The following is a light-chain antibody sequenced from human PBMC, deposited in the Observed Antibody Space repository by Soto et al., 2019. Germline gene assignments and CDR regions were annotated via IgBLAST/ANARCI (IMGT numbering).Light chain of an antibody. CDR2: GVS. CDR1: QSVGSTF. Sequence: EIVLTQSPGTLSVSPGERATLSCRASQSVGSTFLAWYQQKPGQAPRLLIYGVSKRATGIPDRFSGSGSGTDFILDISRLEPEDCAVYYCQQRSNWPPYTFGQGTKLEIK. J-gene: IGKJ2*01. CDR3: QQRSNWPPYT. V-gene: IGKV3D-20*02.